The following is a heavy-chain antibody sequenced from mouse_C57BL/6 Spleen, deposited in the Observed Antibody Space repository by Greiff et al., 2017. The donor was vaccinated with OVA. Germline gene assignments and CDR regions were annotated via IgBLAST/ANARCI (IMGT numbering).Heavy chain of an antibody. J-gene: IGHJ1*03. CDR1: GYTFTSYW. V-gene: IGHV1-69*01. CDR2: IDPSDSYT. CDR3: ARGYFDV. Sequence: QVQLQQPGAELVMPGASVKLSCKASGYTFTSYWMHWVKQRPGQGLEWIGEIDPSDSYTNYNQKVKGKSTLTVDKSSSTAYMQLSSLTSEDSAVYYCARGYFDVWGTGTTVTVSS.